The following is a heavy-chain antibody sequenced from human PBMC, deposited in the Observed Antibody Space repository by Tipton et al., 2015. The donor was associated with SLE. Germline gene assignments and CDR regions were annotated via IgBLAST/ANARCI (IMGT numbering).Heavy chain of an antibody. Sequence: TLSLTCAVYGGSFSGYYWSWIRQPPGKGLEWIGEINHSGSTNYNPSLKSRVTISVDTSKNQFSLKLSSVTAADTAVYYCARGGGRVQGDPYYFDYWGQGTLVTVSS. CDR2: INHSGST. D-gene: IGHD3-10*01. J-gene: IGHJ4*02. CDR1: GGSFSGYY. V-gene: IGHV4-34*01. CDR3: ARGGGRVQGDPYYFDY.